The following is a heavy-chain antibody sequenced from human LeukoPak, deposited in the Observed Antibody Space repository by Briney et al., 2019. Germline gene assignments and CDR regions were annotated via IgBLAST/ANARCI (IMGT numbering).Heavy chain of an antibody. V-gene: IGHV1-2*02. CDR3: ARGLGGRDF. D-gene: IGHD3-16*01. CDR2: INPGSGDT. CDR1: GYTFTDFY. J-gene: IGHJ4*01. Sequence: ASVKVSCKASGYTFTDFYVHWVRQAPGQGPEWVGWINPGSGDTNQAQKFQDRVTLTRDTSITTAYMEMRRLTLDDTAIYYCARGLGGRDFWGYGTRVTVSS.